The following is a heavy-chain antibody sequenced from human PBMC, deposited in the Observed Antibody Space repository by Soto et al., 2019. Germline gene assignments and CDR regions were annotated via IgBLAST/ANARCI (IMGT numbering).Heavy chain of an antibody. D-gene: IGHD3-22*01. CDR2: IYYSGTT. V-gene: IGHV4-30-4*01. J-gene: IGHJ4*02. CDR1: GGSITSGDFY. Sequence: SETLSLTCSVSGGSITSGDFYWSWIRQPPGKGLEWIGYIYYSGTTYYNPSLRSRLTISLDTSKNQASLGLSSVTAADTAVYYCARVGHYYDSSGYRGYCFDFWGLGTLVPVSS. CDR3: ARVGHYYDSSGYRGYCFDF.